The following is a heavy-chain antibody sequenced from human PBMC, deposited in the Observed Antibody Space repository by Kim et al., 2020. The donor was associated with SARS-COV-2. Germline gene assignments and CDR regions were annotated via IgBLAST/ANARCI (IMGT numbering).Heavy chain of an antibody. CDR3: ARDPYSSSYNCYGMDV. J-gene: IGHJ6*02. CDR1: GFTFSSYE. D-gene: IGHD6-13*01. V-gene: IGHV3-48*03. CDR2: ISSSGSTT. Sequence: GGSLRLSCTASGFTFSSYEMNWVRQAPGKGLEWVSYISSSGSTTYYADSVKGRFTISRDNAKNPLYLQMNSLRAEDTAVYYCARDPYSSSYNCYGMDVWGQGTTVTVSS.